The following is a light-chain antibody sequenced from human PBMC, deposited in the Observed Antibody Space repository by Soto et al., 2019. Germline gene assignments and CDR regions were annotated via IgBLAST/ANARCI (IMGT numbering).Light chain of an antibody. CDR1: QTISSW. Sequence: DIQMTQSPSTLSGSVGDRVTITCRASQTISSWLAWYQQKPGKAPKLLIYDASSLESEVPSRFSGSGSGTEFTLTISSLQPDDFATYYCQQYNSWTFGQGTKVDI. V-gene: IGKV1-5*01. J-gene: IGKJ1*01. CDR2: DAS. CDR3: QQYNSWT.